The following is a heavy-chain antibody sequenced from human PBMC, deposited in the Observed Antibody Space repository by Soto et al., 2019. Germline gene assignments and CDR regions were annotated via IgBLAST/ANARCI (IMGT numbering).Heavy chain of an antibody. J-gene: IGHJ4*02. Sequence: QQAPGKGLEWVSAISGSGGSTYYADSVKGRFTISRDNSKNTLYLQMNSLRAEDTAVYYCARGRDSSGWYFDYWGQGTLVTVSS. CDR2: ISGSGGST. D-gene: IGHD6-19*01. V-gene: IGHV3-23*01. CDR3: ARGRDSSGWYFDY.